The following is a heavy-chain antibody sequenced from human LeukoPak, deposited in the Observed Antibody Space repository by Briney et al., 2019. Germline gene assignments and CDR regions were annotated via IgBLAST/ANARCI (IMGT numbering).Heavy chain of an antibody. CDR1: GGSISSGGYY. Sequence: SQTLSLTCTVSGGSISSGGYYWSWIRQHPGKGLEWIGYIYYSGSTYYNPSLKSRVTISVDTSKNQFSLKLSSVTAADTAVYYCARGALMYYYDSSYFDYWGQGTLVTVSS. D-gene: IGHD3-22*01. J-gene: IGHJ4*02. V-gene: IGHV4-31*03. CDR3: ARGALMYYYDSSYFDY. CDR2: IYYSGST.